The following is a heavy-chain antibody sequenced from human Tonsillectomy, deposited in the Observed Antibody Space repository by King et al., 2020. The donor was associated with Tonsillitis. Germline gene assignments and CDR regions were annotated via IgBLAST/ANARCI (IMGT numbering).Heavy chain of an antibody. Sequence: VQLQESGPGLVKPSETLSLTCAVSGYSISSGYYWGWIRQPPGKGLEWIGSIYHSGSTYYNASLKSRVTISVDTSKNQFSLKLSSVTAADTAVYYCARVGGSYTFDYWGQGTLSPSPQ. CDR3: ARVGGSYTFDY. J-gene: IGHJ4*02. D-gene: IGHD1-26*01. CDR1: GYSISSGYY. CDR2: IYHSGST. V-gene: IGHV4-38-2*01.